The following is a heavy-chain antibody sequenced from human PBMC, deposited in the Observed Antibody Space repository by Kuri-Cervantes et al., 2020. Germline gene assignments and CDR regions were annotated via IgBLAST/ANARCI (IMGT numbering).Heavy chain of an antibody. D-gene: IGHD4-17*01. CDR1: SLTLTG. CDR3: ARESKYDYGDYGFDY. V-gene: IGHV3-30*19. J-gene: IGHJ4*02. CDR2: ISYDGSNK. Sequence: GESLKISCTEASLTLTGMHWVRQAPGKGLEWLAVISYDGSNKYYADSVKGRFTISRDNSKNTLYLQMNSLRAEDTAVYYCARESKYDYGDYGFDYWGQGTLVTVSS.